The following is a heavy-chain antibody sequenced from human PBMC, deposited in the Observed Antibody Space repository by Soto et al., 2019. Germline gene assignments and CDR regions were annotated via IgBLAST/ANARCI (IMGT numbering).Heavy chain of an antibody. Sequence: GGSLRLSCAASGFTFSSYAMSWVRQAPGKGLEWVSAISGSGGSTYYADSVKGRFTISRDNSKNTLYLQMNSLRAEDTAVYYCAKGSAVGYCSSTSCGIYYYYYGMDVWGQGTTVTVSS. CDR1: GFTFSSYA. D-gene: IGHD2-2*01. V-gene: IGHV3-23*01. CDR3: AKGSAVGYCSSTSCGIYYYYYGMDV. CDR2: ISGSGGST. J-gene: IGHJ6*02.